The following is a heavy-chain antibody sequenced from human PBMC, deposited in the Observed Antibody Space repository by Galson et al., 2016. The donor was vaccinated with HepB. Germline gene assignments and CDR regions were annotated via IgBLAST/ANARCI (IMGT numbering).Heavy chain of an antibody. Sequence: SVKVSCKASGGSFSSYGITWVRQAPGQGLEWMGGIIPMFGTTNNAQRFQGKITITADESTGTAYMDLSSLRSEDTAVYYFVRLAITTNFDYFGMDVWGQGTTVTVSS. CDR3: VRLAITTNFDYFGMDV. CDR2: IIPMFGTT. J-gene: IGHJ6*02. CDR1: GGSFSSYG. V-gene: IGHV1-69*13. D-gene: IGHD4-11*01.